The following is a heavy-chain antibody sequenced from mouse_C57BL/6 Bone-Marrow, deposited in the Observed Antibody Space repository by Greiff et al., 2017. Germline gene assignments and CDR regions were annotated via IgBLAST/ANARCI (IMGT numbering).Heavy chain of an antibody. Sequence: QVQLQQSGAELARPGASVKLSCKASGYTFTSYGISWVKQRTGQGLEWIGEIYPRSGNTYYNEKFKGKDTLTANKSSSTAYMELRSLTSEDSAVYFCVWSAWFAYWGQDTLVTISS. D-gene: IGHD1-1*02. V-gene: IGHV1-81*01. CDR1: GYTFTSYG. CDR2: IYPRSGNT. CDR3: VWSAWFAY. J-gene: IGHJ3*01.